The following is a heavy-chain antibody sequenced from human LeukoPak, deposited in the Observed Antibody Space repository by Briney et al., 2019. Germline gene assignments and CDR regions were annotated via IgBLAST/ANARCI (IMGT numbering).Heavy chain of an antibody. CDR2: TYYRSKWYN. V-gene: IGHV6-1*01. J-gene: IGHJ4*02. CDR1: GDSVSSNSAA. D-gene: IGHD3-16*01. Sequence: SQTLSLTCAISGDSVSSNSAAWNWIRQSPSRGLEWLGRTYYRSKWYNDYAVSVKSRITINPDTSKNQFSLKLSSVTAADTAVYYCARGGSLQWPLYYFDYWGQGTLVTVSS. CDR3: ARGGSLQWPLYYFDY.